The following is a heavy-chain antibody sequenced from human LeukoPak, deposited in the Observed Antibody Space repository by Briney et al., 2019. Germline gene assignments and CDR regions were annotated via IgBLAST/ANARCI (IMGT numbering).Heavy chain of an antibody. J-gene: IGHJ6*03. Sequence: GWSLRLSCAASRFAVSSNYMSWVRQAPGKGLEWVSVIYSGGRTYYGDSVKGRFTFSRDNSKNTLYLQMNSLRAEDTAVYYCARVLSGRGSLYSYYYYMDVWGKGTTVTISS. CDR3: ARVLSGRGSLYSYYYYMDV. CDR1: RFAVSSNY. V-gene: IGHV3-53*01. CDR2: IYSGGRT. D-gene: IGHD3-10*01.